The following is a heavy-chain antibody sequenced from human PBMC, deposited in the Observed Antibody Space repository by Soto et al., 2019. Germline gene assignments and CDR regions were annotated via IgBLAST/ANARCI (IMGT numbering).Heavy chain of an antibody. Sequence: SGPTLVNPTETLTLTCTVSGFSLSNARMGVSWIRQPPGKALEWLAHIFSNDEKSYSTSLKSRLTISKDTSKSQVVLTVTNMDPVDTATYYCARIKTYYYDSSGYLIDYWGQGTLVTVSS. D-gene: IGHD3-22*01. CDR1: GFSLSNARMG. J-gene: IGHJ4*02. CDR2: IFSNDEK. CDR3: ARIKTYYYDSSGYLIDY. V-gene: IGHV2-26*01.